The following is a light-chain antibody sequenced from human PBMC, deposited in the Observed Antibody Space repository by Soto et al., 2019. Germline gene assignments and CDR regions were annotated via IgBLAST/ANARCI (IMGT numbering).Light chain of an antibody. CDR2: GAS. Sequence: EIVLTQSPGTLSLSPGERATLSCRASQRVSNNYLAWYQQKPGQAPRLLIYGASNRATGIPDRFSGSGSGTDFTLTISRLEPEAFAVYYCQQYGSSGTFGQGTKVDIK. V-gene: IGKV3-20*01. J-gene: IGKJ1*01. CDR1: QRVSNNY. CDR3: QQYGSSGT.